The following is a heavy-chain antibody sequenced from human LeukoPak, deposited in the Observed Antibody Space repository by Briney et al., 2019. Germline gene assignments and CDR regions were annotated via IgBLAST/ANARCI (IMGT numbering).Heavy chain of an antibody. Sequence: GGSLRLSCAASGFTFSSYAMSWVRQAPGKGLEWVSAISGSGGSTYYADSVKGRFTTSRDNSKNTLYLQMNSLRAEDTAVYYCAKGPAASDLYYYYYGMDVWGQGTTVTVSS. D-gene: IGHD2-2*01. CDR3: AKGPAASDLYYYYYGMDV. J-gene: IGHJ6*02. CDR1: GFTFSSYA. V-gene: IGHV3-23*01. CDR2: ISGSGGST.